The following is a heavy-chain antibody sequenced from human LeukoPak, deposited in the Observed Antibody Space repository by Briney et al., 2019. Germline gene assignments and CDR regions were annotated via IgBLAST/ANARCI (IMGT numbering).Heavy chain of an antibody. J-gene: IGHJ6*02. Sequence: SETLSLTCTVSGGSISSYYWSWIRQAPGKGLEWIGYIYYSGSTNYNPSLKSRVTISVDTSKNQFSLKLSSVTAADTAVYYCARRQQQWHSYGMDVWGQGTTVTVSS. V-gene: IGHV4-59*08. CDR1: GGSISSYY. CDR2: IYYSGST. D-gene: IGHD6-19*01. CDR3: ARRQQQWHSYGMDV.